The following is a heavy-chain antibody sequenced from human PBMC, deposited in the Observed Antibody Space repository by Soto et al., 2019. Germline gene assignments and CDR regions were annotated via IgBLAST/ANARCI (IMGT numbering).Heavy chain of an antibody. CDR2: IYYSGST. CDR1: GGSISSGGYY. D-gene: IGHD2-15*01. V-gene: IGHV4-31*03. CDR3: ARVRYCSGGSCYPRFDP. Sequence: QVQLQESGPGLVKPSQTLSLTCTVSGGSISSGGYYWSWIRQHPGKGLEGIGYIYYSGSTYYNPSLKSRVTLSVGTSKNQFSLKLSSVTAADTAVYYCARVRYCSGGSCYPRFDPWGQGTLVTVSS. J-gene: IGHJ5*02.